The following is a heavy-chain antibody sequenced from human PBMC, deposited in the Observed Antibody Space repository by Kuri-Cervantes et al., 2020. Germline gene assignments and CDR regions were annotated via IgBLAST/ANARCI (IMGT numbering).Heavy chain of an antibody. J-gene: IGHJ4*02. Sequence: GSLRLSCTVSGGSISSYYWSWIRQPPGKGLEWIGYIYYSGSTNYNPSLKSRVTISADTSKNQLSLKLSSVTPADTAIYYCARDGAGLFDDWGQGVLVTVSS. CDR2: IYYSGST. V-gene: IGHV4-59*01. CDR3: ARDGAGLFDD. D-gene: IGHD3-16*01. CDR1: GGSISSYY.